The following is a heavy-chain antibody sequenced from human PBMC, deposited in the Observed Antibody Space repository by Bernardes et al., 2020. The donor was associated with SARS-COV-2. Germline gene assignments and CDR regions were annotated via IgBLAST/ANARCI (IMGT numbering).Heavy chain of an antibody. D-gene: IGHD4-17*01. CDR1: GGSISSSSYY. Sequence: SETLSLTCTVSGGSISSSSYYWGWIRQPPGKGLEWIGSIYYSGSTYYNPSLKSRVTISVDTSKNQFSLKLSSVTAADTAVYYCARGGDYGDYRGDAFDIWGQGTMVTVSS. J-gene: IGHJ3*02. V-gene: IGHV4-39*01. CDR2: IYYSGST. CDR3: ARGGDYGDYRGDAFDI.